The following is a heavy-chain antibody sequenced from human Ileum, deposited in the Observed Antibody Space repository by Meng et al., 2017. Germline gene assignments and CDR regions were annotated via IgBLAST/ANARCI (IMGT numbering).Heavy chain of an antibody. CDR2: INTNNGNP. V-gene: IGHV7-4-1*02. Sequence: ASAKVSCKASGYTFTSHAINWRRQAPGQGPEWMGWINTNNGNPTYAQGFTGRFVFSLDTSVSTAYLQISSLKTEDTAVYYCTRDYYDGANQFDYWGQGTLVTVSS. D-gene: IGHD3-22*01. J-gene: IGHJ4*02. CDR3: TRDYYDGANQFDY. CDR1: GYTFTSHA.